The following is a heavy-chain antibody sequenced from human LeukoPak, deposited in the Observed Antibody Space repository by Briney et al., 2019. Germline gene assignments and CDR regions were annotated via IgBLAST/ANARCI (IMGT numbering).Heavy chain of an antibody. J-gene: IGHJ3*02. V-gene: IGHV3-48*03. CDR1: GLTFSSYE. D-gene: IGHD3-22*01. Sequence: GGSVTLLCAASGLTFSSYEMSSARHAPGKGREWLAYIRSSGTNKNYEDSVKGRFTICRDNAKNSLYLQMSSLRAEDTAGYDCTRENTSGYGPGAFDIWGQGTMVTVSS. CDR2: IRSSGTNK. CDR3: TRENTSGYGPGAFDI.